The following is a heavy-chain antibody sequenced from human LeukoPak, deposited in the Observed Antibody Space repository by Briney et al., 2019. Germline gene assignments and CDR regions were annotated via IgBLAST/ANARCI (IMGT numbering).Heavy chain of an antibody. CDR2: INPNSGGT. D-gene: IGHD6-13*01. V-gene: IGHV1-2*02. J-gene: IGHJ4*02. CDR3: ARAGKPGIAAAAVDY. Sequence: ASVKVSCKASGYTFTGYYMHWVRQAPGQGLEWMGWINPNSGGTNYAQKFQGRVTMTRDTSISTAYMELSRLRSDDTAVYCCARAGKPGIAAAAVDYWGQGILVTVSS. CDR1: GYTFTGYY.